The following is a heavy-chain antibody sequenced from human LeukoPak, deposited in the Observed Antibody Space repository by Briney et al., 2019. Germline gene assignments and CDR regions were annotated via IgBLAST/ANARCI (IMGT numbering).Heavy chain of an antibody. CDR3: AKRIVGPYFYYYDY. CDR1: GFTFSNYG. Sequence: GGSLRLSCAASGFTFSNYGMHWVRQAPGKGLEWVAVISYDGSNKYYADSVKGRFTISRDNSKNTLYLQMNSLRAEDTAVYYCAKRIVGPYFYYYDYWGQGTLVTVSS. D-gene: IGHD1-26*01. V-gene: IGHV3-30*18. J-gene: IGHJ4*02. CDR2: ISYDGSNK.